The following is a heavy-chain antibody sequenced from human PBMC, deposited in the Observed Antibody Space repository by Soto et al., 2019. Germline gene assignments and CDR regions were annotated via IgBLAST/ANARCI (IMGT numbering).Heavy chain of an antibody. J-gene: IGHJ4*02. D-gene: IGHD1-20*01. CDR2: INPNSGGT. V-gene: IGHV1-2*02. CDR3: ARDRYNWNYFDY. Sequence: ASVKVSCKASGYTFTGYYMHWVRQAPGQGLEWMGWINPNSGGTNYAQKFQGRVTMTRDTSISTAYMELSRLRSDDTAVYYCARDRYNWNYFDYWGQGTLVTVPS. CDR1: GYTFTGYY.